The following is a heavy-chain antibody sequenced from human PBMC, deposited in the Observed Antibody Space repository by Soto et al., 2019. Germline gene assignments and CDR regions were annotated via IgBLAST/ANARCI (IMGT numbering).Heavy chain of an antibody. CDR3: ASRPCGGDCYYPYYYYGMDV. J-gene: IGHJ6*02. V-gene: IGHV1-46*01. CDR2: NNPSGGST. D-gene: IGHD2-21*02. CDR1: GYTFTSYY. Sequence: ASVKVSCKASGYTFTSYYMHWVRQAPGQGLEWMGINNPSGGSTSYAQKFQGRVTMTRDTSTSTVYMELSSLRSEDTAVYYCASRPCGGDCYYPYYYYGMDVWGQGTTVTVSS.